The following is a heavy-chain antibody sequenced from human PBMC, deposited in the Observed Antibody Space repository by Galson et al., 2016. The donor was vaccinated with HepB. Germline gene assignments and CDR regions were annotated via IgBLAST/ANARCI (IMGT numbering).Heavy chain of an antibody. V-gene: IGHV4-30-2*01. CDR1: GASISSAGYS. CDR3: ASGCSGGSCYSAGLTTGNYYYFYCMDV. D-gene: IGHD2-15*01. CDR2: IYQTGGT. J-gene: IGHJ6*02. Sequence: TLSLTCAVSGASISSAGYSWNWIRQPPGKALEWIGYIYQTGGTYYNPSLQSRVTISIATSTHKFSLKLISVTAADTAVYYCASGCSGGSCYSAGLTTGNYYYFYCMDVWGQGTTVTVSS.